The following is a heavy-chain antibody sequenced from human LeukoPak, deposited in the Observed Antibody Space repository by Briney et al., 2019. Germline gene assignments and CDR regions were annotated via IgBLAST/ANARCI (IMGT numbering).Heavy chain of an antibody. V-gene: IGHV2-70*11. CDR3: ARTVHIGQNAFDI. CDR2: IDWDDDK. D-gene: IGHD2-21*01. Sequence: TLSLTCTVSGGSISSYYWSWIRQPPGKALEWLARIDWDDDKYYSTSLKTRLTISKDTSKNQVVLTMTNMDPVDTATYYCARTVHIGQNAFDIWGQGTMVTVSS. CDR1: GGSISSYYW. J-gene: IGHJ3*02.